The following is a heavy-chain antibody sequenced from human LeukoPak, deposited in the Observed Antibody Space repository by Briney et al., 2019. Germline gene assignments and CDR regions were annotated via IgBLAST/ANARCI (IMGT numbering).Heavy chain of an antibody. D-gene: IGHD2-15*01. J-gene: IGHJ4*02. CDR2: VIPSLDVS. CDR1: GYTFTGYY. Sequence: SVTVSCKASGYTFTGYYMHWVRQAPGQGLEWMGRVIPSLDVSNYAEKFQGRVTINADKSSSTTYMELTSLRSEDTAMYYCARDHCSRGSCLGGHWGQGTLVTVSS. CDR3: ARDHCSRGSCLGGH. V-gene: IGHV1-69*04.